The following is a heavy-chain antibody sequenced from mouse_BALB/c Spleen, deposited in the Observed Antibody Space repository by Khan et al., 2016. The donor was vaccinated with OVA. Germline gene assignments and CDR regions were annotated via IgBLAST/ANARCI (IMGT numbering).Heavy chain of an antibody. CDR1: GYSITSGYG. CDR3: ARTARIKY. CDR2: ISYSGST. V-gene: IGHV3-2*02. J-gene: IGHJ2*01. D-gene: IGHD1-2*01. Sequence: EVQLQQSGPGLVKPSQSLSLTCTVTGYSITSGYGWNWIRQFPGNKLEWMCYISYSGSTNYNPSLKSRISITRDTSKNQFFLQLNSVTTEDTATYYCARTARIKYWGQGTTLTVSS.